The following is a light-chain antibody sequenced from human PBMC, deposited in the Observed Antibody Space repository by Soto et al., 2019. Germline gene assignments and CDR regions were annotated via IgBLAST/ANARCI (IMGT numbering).Light chain of an antibody. CDR1: QSISSY. V-gene: IGKV1-39*01. J-gene: IGKJ1*01. CDR2: AAS. Sequence: DIHMTQSPSSLSASVGNIFTITCRASQSISSYLNWYQQKPGKAPKLLIYAASSLQSGVPSRFSGSGYGTDFTLTISSLQPEDFATYYCQQSYSNSWTFGQGTKVDIK. CDR3: QQSYSNSWT.